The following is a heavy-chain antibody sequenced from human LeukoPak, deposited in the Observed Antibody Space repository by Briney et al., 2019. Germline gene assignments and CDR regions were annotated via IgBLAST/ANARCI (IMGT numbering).Heavy chain of an antibody. D-gene: IGHD3-10*01. V-gene: IGHV3-66*01. CDR2: IYSGGST. CDR3: ARGQVGLDC. J-gene: IGHJ4*02. CDR1: GFTVSSNY. Sequence: PGGSLRLSCAASGFTVSSNYMSWVRQAPGKGLEWVSVIYSGGSTYYADSVKGRFTISRANSKNTLPLQMNSRIAEDTAVDYCARGQVGLDCWGQGTLVTVSS.